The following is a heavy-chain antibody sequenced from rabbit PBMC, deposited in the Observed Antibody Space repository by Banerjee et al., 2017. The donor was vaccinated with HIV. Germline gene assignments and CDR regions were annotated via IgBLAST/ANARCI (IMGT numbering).Heavy chain of an antibody. V-gene: IGHV1S45*01. J-gene: IGHJ6*01. CDR3: ARDTASSFSSYGMDL. D-gene: IGHD6-1*01. CDR2: IGTSSGST. Sequence: QQQLEESGGGLVQPGGTLTLTCKASGFSFSGNYYMCWVRQAPGKGLEWIACIGTSSGSTWYASWAKGRFTISKTASTTVTLQMTSLTAADTATYFCARDTASSFSSYGMDLWGPGTLVTVS. CDR1: GFSFSGNYY.